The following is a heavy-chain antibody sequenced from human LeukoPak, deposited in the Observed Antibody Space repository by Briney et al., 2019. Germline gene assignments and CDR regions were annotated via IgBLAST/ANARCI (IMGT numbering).Heavy chain of an antibody. CDR2: IHYSGYT. Sequence: PSETLSLTCAVSGGSMSNYYCSWIRQPPGKGLEWLGYIHYSGYTNYNPSLKSRVTISVDTSKNQFPLNLSSVTAADTAVYYCARHWGSDWYFDLWGRGTLVTVSS. CDR1: GGSMSNYY. D-gene: IGHD7-27*01. V-gene: IGHV4-59*01. J-gene: IGHJ2*01. CDR3: ARHWGSDWYFDL.